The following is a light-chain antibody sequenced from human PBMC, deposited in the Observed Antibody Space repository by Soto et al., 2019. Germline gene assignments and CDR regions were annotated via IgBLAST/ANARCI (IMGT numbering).Light chain of an antibody. CDR2: AAS. CDR3: QQLNSYPRT. CDR1: QGIGSY. Sequence: DIQLTQSPSFLSASVGDRVTITCRASQGIGSYLAWYQQRPGKAPKLLIYAASTLQSGVPSRFSGSGSGTEFTLTISSLQPEDFASFYCQQLNSYPRTFGQWTKLEIK. J-gene: IGKJ2*01. V-gene: IGKV1-9*01.